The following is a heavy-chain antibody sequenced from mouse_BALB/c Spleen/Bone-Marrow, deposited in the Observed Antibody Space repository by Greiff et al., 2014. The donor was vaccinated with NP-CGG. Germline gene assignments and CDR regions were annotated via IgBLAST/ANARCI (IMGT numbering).Heavy chain of an antibody. CDR2: IDPENGDT. CDR3: NRYDWYFDV. CDR1: GFNIKDYY. J-gene: IGHJ1*01. D-gene: IGHD2-14*01. Sequence: DVKLQESGAELVRSGASVKLSCTASGFNIKDYYMHWVKQRPEQGLEWIGWIDPENGDTEYAPKFQGKATMTADTSSNTAYLQLSSLTSEDTAAYYCNRYDWYFDVWGAGTTVTVSS. V-gene: IGHV14-4*02.